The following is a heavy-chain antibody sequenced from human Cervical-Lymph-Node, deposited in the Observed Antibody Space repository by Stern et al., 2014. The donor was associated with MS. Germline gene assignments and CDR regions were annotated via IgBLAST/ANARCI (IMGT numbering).Heavy chain of an antibody. Sequence: MQLVESGGGVVQPGRSLKLSCAASGFEFSSYGIPWVRQAPGKGLEWVAVIWYDGSKKFYAEFVKGRFTISRDNSKNTGYLQMNSLRAEDTAVYYCTGVNYDILTGYYSDYWGQGTLVTVSS. J-gene: IGHJ4*02. CDR2: IWYDGSKK. CDR1: GFEFSSYG. CDR3: TGVNYDILTGYYSDY. V-gene: IGHV3-33*01. D-gene: IGHD3-9*01.